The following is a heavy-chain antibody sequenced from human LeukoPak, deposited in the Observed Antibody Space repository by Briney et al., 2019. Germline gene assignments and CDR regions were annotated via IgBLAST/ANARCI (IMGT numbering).Heavy chain of an antibody. CDR3: ARGLARVGILTGYYDY. V-gene: IGHV1-69*13. CDR2: IIPIFGTA. D-gene: IGHD3-9*01. Sequence: SVKDTFKASGGTFSSYAISWVRQTPGQGLVWMGGIIPIFGTANYAQKFQGRVTITADESTSTAYMELSSLRSEDTAVYYCARGLARVGILTGYYDYWGQGTLVTVSS. J-gene: IGHJ4*02. CDR1: GGTFSSYA.